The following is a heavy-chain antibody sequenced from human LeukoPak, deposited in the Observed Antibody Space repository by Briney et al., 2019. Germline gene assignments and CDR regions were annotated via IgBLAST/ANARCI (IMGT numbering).Heavy chain of an antibody. CDR3: VRWGYYSNYDY. CDR1: GFTFSYHG. D-gene: IGHD4-11*01. Sequence: PGGSLRLSCVASGFTFSYHGMHWVRQAPGKGLEYVSAICSNGGCTYYANSVKGRFTISRDNSKNTLYLQMGSLRAEDMAVYYCVRWGYYSNYDYWGQGTLVTVSS. J-gene: IGHJ4*02. V-gene: IGHV3-64*01. CDR2: ICSNGGCT.